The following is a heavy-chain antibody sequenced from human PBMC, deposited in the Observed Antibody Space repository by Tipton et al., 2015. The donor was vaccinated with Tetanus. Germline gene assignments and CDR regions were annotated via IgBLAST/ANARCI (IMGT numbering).Heavy chain of an antibody. V-gene: IGHV4-61*08. CDR1: GGSVRSGDSQ. D-gene: IGHD2/OR15-2a*01. Sequence: GLVKPSETLSLTCTVSGGSVRSGDSQWNWIRQPPGKGLEWLAYVSNSGRTNSNYSLKSRITISQDTSKNQFSLNLTSVTVADSAVYFCARVSRRNFYFDYWGPGAQVTVSS. CDR2: VSNSGRT. J-gene: IGHJ4*02. CDR3: ARVSRRNFYFDY.